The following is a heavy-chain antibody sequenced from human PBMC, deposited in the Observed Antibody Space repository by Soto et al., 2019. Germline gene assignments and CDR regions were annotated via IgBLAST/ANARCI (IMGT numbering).Heavy chain of an antibody. D-gene: IGHD2-21*02. CDR1: GYNFFKYN. CDR3: TRADSVVVILPSVRPFFAV. CDR2: INPNGGYT. V-gene: IGHV1-46*01. Sequence: QEQLVQSGAEVKKPAASVKVSCETSGYNFFKYNMHWVRQAPGHGLEWMGVINPNGGYTWHAQKFHGKVVMTRDSSPKIDTMESRSLTSEDTAMYYSTRADSVVVILPSVRPFFAVWGQGALVTVSS. J-gene: IGHJ4*02.